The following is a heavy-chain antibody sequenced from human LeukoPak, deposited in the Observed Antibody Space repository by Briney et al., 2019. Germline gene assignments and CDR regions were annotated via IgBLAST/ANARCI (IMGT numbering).Heavy chain of an antibody. CDR2: IYHNGIT. D-gene: IGHD1-1*01. V-gene: IGHV4-38-2*01. CDR1: GNSVSSGLF. Sequence: SETLSLTCAVSGNSVSSGLFWGWIRQPPGKGLEWIATIYHNGITHYNPSLKSRVNISVDTSKNQFSLKMRSVTAADTAVYYCTRGVGLSDHGIIDCCGQGTLATVSS. J-gene: IGHJ4*02. CDR3: TRGVGLSDHGIIDC.